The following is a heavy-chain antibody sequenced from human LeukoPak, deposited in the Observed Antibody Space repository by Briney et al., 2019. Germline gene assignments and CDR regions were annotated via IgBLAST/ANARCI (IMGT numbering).Heavy chain of an antibody. J-gene: IGHJ6*03. CDR1: GGSISSSSYY. D-gene: IGHD6-13*01. CDR3: ASLYSSSWYYDYYYYMDV. Sequence: SETLSLTCTVSGGSISSSSYYWAWIRQPPGKGLEWIGSIHYSGSTYYNPSLKSRVTISVDTSKNQFSLKLSSVTAADTAVYYCASLYSSSWYYDYYYYMDVWGKGTTVTVSS. V-gene: IGHV4-39*07. CDR2: IHYSGST.